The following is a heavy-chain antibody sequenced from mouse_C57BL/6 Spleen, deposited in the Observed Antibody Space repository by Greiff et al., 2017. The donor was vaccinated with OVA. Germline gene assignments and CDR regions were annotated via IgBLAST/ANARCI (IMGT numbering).Heavy chain of an antibody. Sequence: EVQLQESGGGLVQPGGSLKLSCAASGFTFSDYYMYWVRQTPEKRLEWVAYISNGGGSTYYPDTVKGRFTISRDNAKNTLYLQMSRLKSEDTAMYYCARRDYYGHFFDYWGQGTTLTVSS. CDR3: ARRDYYGHFFDY. CDR2: ISNGGGST. V-gene: IGHV5-12*01. CDR1: GFTFSDYY. J-gene: IGHJ2*01. D-gene: IGHD1-1*01.